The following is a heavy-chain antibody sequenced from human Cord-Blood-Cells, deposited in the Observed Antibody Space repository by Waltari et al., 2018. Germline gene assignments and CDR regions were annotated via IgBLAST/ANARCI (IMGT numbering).Heavy chain of an antibody. Sequence: QVQLVQSGAEVKKPGASVKVSCKASGYTFTSYDINWVRQDSGQGLEWMGWMNPNSGNTGYAQKFQGRVTMTRNTSISTAYMELSSLRSEDTAVYYCAHITGDPIWGDAFDIWGQGTMVTVSS. V-gene: IGHV1-8*01. D-gene: IGHD7-27*01. CDR1: GYTFTSYD. CDR2: MNPNSGNT. CDR3: AHITGDPIWGDAFDI. J-gene: IGHJ3*02.